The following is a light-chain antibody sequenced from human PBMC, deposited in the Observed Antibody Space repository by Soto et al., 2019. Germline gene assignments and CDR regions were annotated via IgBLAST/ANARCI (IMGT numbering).Light chain of an antibody. CDR1: QSVSSSY. Sequence: EIVLTQSPGTLSLSPGERATLSCRAIQSVSSSYLAWYQQKPGQAPRLLIYGASSRATGIPDRFSGSGSGTDFTLTISRLEPEDFAVYYCQQYGSSRFTFGGGTKVDIK. CDR2: GAS. V-gene: IGKV3-20*01. CDR3: QQYGSSRFT. J-gene: IGKJ4*01.